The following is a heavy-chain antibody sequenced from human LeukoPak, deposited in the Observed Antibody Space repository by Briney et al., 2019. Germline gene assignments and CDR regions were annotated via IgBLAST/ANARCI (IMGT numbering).Heavy chain of an antibody. CDR2: INPNSGDT. J-gene: IGHJ4*02. D-gene: IGHD3-10*01. V-gene: IGHV1-2*02. CDR3: ARSGWFGELSDY. CDR1: GYTFTGYY. Sequence: ASVKVSCKASGYTFTGYYMHWVRQAPGQGLEWMGWINPNSGDTNYAQKFQGRVTMTRDTSISTVYVELSRLRSDDTAVYFCARSGWFGELSDYWGQGTLVTVSS.